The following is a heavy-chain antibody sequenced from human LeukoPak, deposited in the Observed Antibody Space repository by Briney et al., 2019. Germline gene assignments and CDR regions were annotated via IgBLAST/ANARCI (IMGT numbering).Heavy chain of an antibody. J-gene: IGHJ4*02. Sequence: TGGSLRLSCAASGFTFDDYAMHWVRQAPGKGLEWVSGISWNSGSIGYADSVKGRFTISRDNAKNSLYLQMNSLRAEDTALYYCAKGYYGSGVLFDYWGQGTLVTVSS. CDR1: GFTFDDYA. D-gene: IGHD3-10*01. V-gene: IGHV3-9*01. CDR3: AKGYYGSGVLFDY. CDR2: ISWNSGSI.